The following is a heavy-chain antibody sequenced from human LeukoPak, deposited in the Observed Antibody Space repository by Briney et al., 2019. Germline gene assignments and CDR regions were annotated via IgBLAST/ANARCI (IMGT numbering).Heavy chain of an antibody. CDR1: GFTFSSYA. D-gene: IGHD6-6*01. V-gene: IGHV3-23*01. J-gene: IGHJ3*01. Sequence: GGSLRLSCAASGFTFSSYAMSWVRQAPGKGLERVSGISGSGGSTFYADSVKGRFTISRDNPKNTVSLQMNSLRAEDTAVYYCASSIAALMGGNDAFDVWGEGTMVTVSS. CDR2: ISGSGGST. CDR3: ASSIAALMGGNDAFDV.